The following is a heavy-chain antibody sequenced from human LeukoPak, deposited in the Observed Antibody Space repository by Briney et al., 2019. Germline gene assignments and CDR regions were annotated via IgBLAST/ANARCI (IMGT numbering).Heavy chain of an antibody. J-gene: IGHJ6*02. D-gene: IGHD2-8*02. CDR1: GYTFTNFD. CDR2: MNPVSGNA. Sequence: ASVKVSCKASGYTFTNFDINWVRQAPGQGLEWMGWMNPVSGNAGSAQKFQGRVTLTRDTSISTAYMELSSLRSDDTAFYYCARSDNTYWYYYYGLDVWGQGTTVTVSS. CDR3: ARSDNTYWYYYYGLDV. V-gene: IGHV1-8*01.